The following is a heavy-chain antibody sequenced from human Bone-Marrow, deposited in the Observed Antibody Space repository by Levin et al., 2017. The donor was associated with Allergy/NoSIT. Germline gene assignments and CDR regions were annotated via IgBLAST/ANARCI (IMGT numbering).Heavy chain of an antibody. CDR3: ARAGGSGSSFYVH. D-gene: IGHD3-10*01. V-gene: IGHV3-21*01. Sequence: SGGSLRLSCEGSGFSFRSYSMNWVRQAPGMGLEWVSSISGTSSYISYADSVKGRFTISRDNAKKSLYLQMTSLRADDTAVYYCARAGGSGSSFYVHWGQGTLVTVSS. CDR2: ISGTSSYI. J-gene: IGHJ4*02. CDR1: GFSFRSYS.